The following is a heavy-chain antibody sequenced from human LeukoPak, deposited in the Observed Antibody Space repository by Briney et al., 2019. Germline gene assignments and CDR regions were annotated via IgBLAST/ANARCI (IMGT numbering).Heavy chain of an antibody. J-gene: IGHJ5*02. Sequence: GGSLRLSCAASGFSFSNYAMHWVRQDSGRGLDWVAVISHDGINTYYADSVKGRFTISRDNAKNSLYLQMNSLRAEDTAVYYCARHMTTVTTGNWFDPWGQGTLVTVSS. V-gene: IGHV3-30*03. CDR1: GFSFSNYA. CDR2: ISHDGINT. D-gene: IGHD4-17*01. CDR3: ARHMTTVTTGNWFDP.